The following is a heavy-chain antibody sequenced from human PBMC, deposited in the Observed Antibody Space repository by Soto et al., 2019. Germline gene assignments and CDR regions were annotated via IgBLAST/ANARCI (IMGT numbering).Heavy chain of an antibody. CDR1: GGSISSYY. V-gene: IGHV4-59*08. Sequence: PSETLSLTCTVSGGSISSYYWSWIRQPPGKGLEWIGYIFYFGSTNYNPSLKSRVTLSIDTPKNQLSLKLSSVTAADTAVYYCARARWETGTTSINFAYWGQGTPVTVSS. CDR2: IFYFGST. D-gene: IGHD1-1*01. CDR3: ARARWETGTTSINFAY. J-gene: IGHJ4*02.